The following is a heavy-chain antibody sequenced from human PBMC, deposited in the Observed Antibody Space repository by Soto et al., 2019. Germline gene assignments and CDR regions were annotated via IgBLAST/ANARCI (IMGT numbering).Heavy chain of an antibody. CDR3: ERDSTGAFEI. J-gene: IGHJ3*02. Sequence: GGSLRLSCAASGFTFSSYSMNLVRPAPGKGREWVSSISSSSSYIYYADSVKGRFTISRDNAKNSLYLQMNSLRAEDTAVYYCERDSTGAFEIWGQGTMVTVSS. V-gene: IGHV3-21*01. CDR2: ISSSSSYI. CDR1: GFTFSSYS.